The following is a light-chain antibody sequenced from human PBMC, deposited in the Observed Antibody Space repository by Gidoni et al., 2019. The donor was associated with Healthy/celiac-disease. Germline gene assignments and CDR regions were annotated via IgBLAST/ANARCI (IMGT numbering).Light chain of an antibody. V-gene: IGLV5-45*01. CDR2: YKSDSDK. J-gene: IGLJ3*02. Sequence: LTCTLRSGINVGTYRIYWYQQKPGSPPQYLLRYKSDSDKQQGSGVPSRFSGSKDASANAGILLISGLQSEDEADYYCMIWHSSAWVFGGGTKLTVL. CDR1: SGINVGTYR. CDR3: MIWHSSAWV.